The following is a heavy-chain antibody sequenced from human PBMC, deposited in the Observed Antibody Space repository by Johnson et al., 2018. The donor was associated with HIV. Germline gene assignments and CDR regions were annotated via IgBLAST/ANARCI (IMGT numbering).Heavy chain of an antibody. CDR1: GFSFSSYA. J-gene: IGHJ3*02. D-gene: IGHD2-15*01. V-gene: IGHV3-30*04. CDR2: ISYDGSNK. CDR3: ARDKGGGSDAFDI. Sequence: QVQLVESGGGVVQAGRSLRLSCAASGFSFSSYALHWVRQAPGKGLEWVAVISYDGSNKYYADSVKGRFTISRDNAKNSLYLQMNSLRAEDTAVYYCARDKGGGSDAFDIWGQGTMVSVSS.